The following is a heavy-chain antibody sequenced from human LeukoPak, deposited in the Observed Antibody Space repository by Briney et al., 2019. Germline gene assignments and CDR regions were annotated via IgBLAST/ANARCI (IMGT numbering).Heavy chain of an antibody. J-gene: IGHJ5*02. CDR2: IYYSGST. CDR1: GGSISSSSYY. CDR3: ARHARIMITFGGVTLNWFDP. D-gene: IGHD3-16*01. V-gene: IGHV4-39*01. Sequence: SETLSLTCTVSGGSISSSSYYWGWIRQPPGKGLEWIGSIYYSGSTYCNPSLKSRVTISVDTSKNQFSLKLSSVTAADTAVYYCARHARIMITFGGVTLNWFDPWGQGTLVTVSS.